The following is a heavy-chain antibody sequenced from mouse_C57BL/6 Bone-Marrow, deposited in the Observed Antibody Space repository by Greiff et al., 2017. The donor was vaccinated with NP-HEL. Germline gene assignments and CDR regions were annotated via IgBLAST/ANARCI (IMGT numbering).Heavy chain of an antibody. CDR1: GISITTGNYR. D-gene: IGHD2-1*01. V-gene: IGHV3-5*01. CDR2: IYYSGTI. J-gene: IGHJ4*01. CDR3: ARDRGNYYYAMDY. Sequence: VQLKQSGPGLVKPSQTVFLTCTVTGISITTGNYRWSWIRQFPGNKLEWIGYIYYSGTITYNPSLTSRTTITRDTPKNQFFLEMNSLTAEDTATYYCARDRGNYYYAMDYWGQGTSVTVSS.